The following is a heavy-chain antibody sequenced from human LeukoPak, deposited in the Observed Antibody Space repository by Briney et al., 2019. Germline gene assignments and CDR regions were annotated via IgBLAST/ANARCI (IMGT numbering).Heavy chain of an antibody. V-gene: IGHV4-59*01. Sequence: PSETLSLTCTVSGGSISSYYWSWIRQPPGKGLEWIGYIYYSGSTNYNPSLKSRVTISVDTSKNQFSLNLSSVTAADTAVYYCARLSIVGAKKAFDIWGQGTMVTVSS. CDR1: GGSISSYY. D-gene: IGHD1-26*01. J-gene: IGHJ3*02. CDR3: ARLSIVGAKKAFDI. CDR2: IYYSGST.